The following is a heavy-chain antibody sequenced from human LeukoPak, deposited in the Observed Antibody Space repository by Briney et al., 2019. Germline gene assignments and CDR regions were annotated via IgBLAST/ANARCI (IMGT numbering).Heavy chain of an antibody. CDR2: INGGGDIM. V-gene: IGHV3-23*01. J-gene: IGHJ3*02. Sequence: GGSLRLSCAASGFSLRACDLIWVRQAPGKGLDWVSIINGGGDIMMYEDSVKGRFTISRDNSKNTFYLQMNSLRVEDTAVYYCAMRDRGYGLDIWAKGQWSPSLQ. D-gene: IGHD3-10*01. CDR3: AMRDRGYGLDI. CDR1: GFSLRACD.